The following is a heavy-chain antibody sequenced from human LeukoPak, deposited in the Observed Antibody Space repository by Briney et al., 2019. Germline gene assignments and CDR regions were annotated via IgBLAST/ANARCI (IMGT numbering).Heavy chain of an antibody. D-gene: IGHD6-19*01. V-gene: IGHV1-69*10. CDR2: IXXXLGIA. CDR3: ARDVGRGLYSSGCNNWFDP. CDR1: GGTFSNYA. Sequence: AASVKVSCKASGGTFSNYAISWXXQAPGQGLEWMGXIXXXLGIANYAQKFQGRVTITADKSTSTAYIELSSLRSEDTAVYYCARDVGRGLYSSGCNNWFDPWGQGTLVTVSS. J-gene: IGHJ5*02.